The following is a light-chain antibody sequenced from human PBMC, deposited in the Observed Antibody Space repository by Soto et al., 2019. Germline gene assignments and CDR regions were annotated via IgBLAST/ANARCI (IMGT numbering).Light chain of an antibody. V-gene: IGLV1-51*01. J-gene: IGLJ1*01. CDR3: GSWDSSLSAYV. CDR2: DDN. CDR1: SSNIGGNS. Sequence: QSVLTQSPSVSGAPGQRVNISCSGSSSNIGGNSVSWYQQLPGTAPKLLIYDDNKRPSGIPDRFSGSKSGTSATLGITGFQTGDEADYYCGSWDSSLSAYVFGTVTKVTVL.